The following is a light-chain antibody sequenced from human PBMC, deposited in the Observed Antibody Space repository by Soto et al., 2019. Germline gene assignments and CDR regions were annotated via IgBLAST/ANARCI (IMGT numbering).Light chain of an antibody. V-gene: IGKV3-20*01. CDR2: GVS. J-gene: IGKJ1*01. CDR1: QSVDSSY. Sequence: EIVLTQSPGTLSLSPGDRATLSCRASQSVDSSYLAWYQQKPGQAPRLLIYGVSSRVTGIPDRFSGSGSGTDFALTISRLDPEDFAVYYCQQYGRSPRTFGQGTKVHIK. CDR3: QQYGRSPRT.